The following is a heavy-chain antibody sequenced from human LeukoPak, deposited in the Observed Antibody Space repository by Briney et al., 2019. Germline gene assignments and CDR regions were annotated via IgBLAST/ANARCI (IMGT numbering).Heavy chain of an antibody. CDR1: GFTFSNYA. CDR2: ISSNGDST. J-gene: IGHJ5*02. D-gene: IGHD4/OR15-4a*01. CDR3: VKSASSYGANWFDP. V-gene: IGHV3-64D*09. Sequence: GGSLRLSCSASGFTFSNYAMHWVRQAPGKGLEYVSAISSNGDSTYYADSVKGRFIISRDNSKNSLSLHMSSLRAEDTAVYYCVKSASSYGANWFDPWGQGTLVTVSS.